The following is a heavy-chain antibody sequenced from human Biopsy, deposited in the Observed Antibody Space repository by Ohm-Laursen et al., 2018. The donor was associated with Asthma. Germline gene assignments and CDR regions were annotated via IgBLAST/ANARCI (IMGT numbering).Heavy chain of an antibody. V-gene: IGHV3-33*01. D-gene: IGHD4-23*01. CDR3: ARGNHHLDYGGNSGAFDI. CDR1: GFTFGSYG. Sequence: SLRLSCAASGFTFGSYGLHWVRQAPGKGLEWVADIWFDGSNKYYADSVKGRFTISRDNSKNTLYLQMNSLRAEDTAVYYCARGNHHLDYGGNSGAFDIWGQGTMVTVSS. CDR2: IWFDGSNK. J-gene: IGHJ3*02.